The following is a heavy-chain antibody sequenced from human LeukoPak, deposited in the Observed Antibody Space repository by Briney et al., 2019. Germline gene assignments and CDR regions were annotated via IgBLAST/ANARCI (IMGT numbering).Heavy chain of an antibody. Sequence: SETLSLTCTVSGGSLSSGSYYWSWIRQPAGKGLEWIGRIYTSGSTNYNPSLKSRVTISVDTSKNQFSLKLSSVTAADTAVYYCARDQPTVTTEYYYMDVWGKGTTVTVSS. CDR3: ARDQPTVTTEYYYMDV. J-gene: IGHJ6*03. CDR2: IYTSGST. D-gene: IGHD4-17*01. V-gene: IGHV4-61*02. CDR1: GGSLSSGSYY.